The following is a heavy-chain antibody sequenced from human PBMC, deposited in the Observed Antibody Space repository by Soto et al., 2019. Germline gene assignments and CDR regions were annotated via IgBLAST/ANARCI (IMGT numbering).Heavy chain of an antibody. J-gene: IGHJ5*02. CDR1: WFTFSGSA. V-gene: IGHV3-73*01. D-gene: IGHD4-17*01. CDR2: IRSKANSYAT. CDR3: TRPNGDYDFYWFDP. Sequence: PGGSLRLSCAASWFTFSGSAMHWVRQASGKGLEWVGRIRSKANSYATAYAASVKGRFTISRDDSKNTAYLQMNSLKTEDTAVYYCTRPNGDYDFYWFDPWGQGTLVTVSS.